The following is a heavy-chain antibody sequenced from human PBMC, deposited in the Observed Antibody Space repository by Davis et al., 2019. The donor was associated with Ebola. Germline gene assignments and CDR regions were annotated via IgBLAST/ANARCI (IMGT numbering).Heavy chain of an antibody. CDR3: ARQGMATTRGGYYYFDY. Sequence: GGSLRLSCAASGFTVSSNYMSWVRQAPGKGLEWVSVIYSGGSTYYADSVKGRFTISRDNSKNTLYLQMNSLRAEDTAVYYCARQGMATTRGGYYYFDYWGQGTLVTVSS. D-gene: IGHD5-12*01. CDR2: IYSGGST. CDR1: GFTVSSNY. J-gene: IGHJ4*02. V-gene: IGHV3-53*01.